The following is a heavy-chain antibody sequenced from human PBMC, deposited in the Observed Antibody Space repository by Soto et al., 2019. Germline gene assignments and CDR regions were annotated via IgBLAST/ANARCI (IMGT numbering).Heavy chain of an antibody. CDR2: ISSSSSTI. Sequence: GGSLRLSCAASGFTFSSYSMNWVRQAPGKGLEWVSYISSSSSTIYYADSVKGRFTISRDNAKNSLYLQMNSLRAEDTAVYYCVTQRDCSGGSCYFCHWGQGTLVTVSS. J-gene: IGHJ4*02. CDR1: GFTFSSYS. CDR3: VTQRDCSGGSCYFCH. V-gene: IGHV3-48*01. D-gene: IGHD2-15*01.